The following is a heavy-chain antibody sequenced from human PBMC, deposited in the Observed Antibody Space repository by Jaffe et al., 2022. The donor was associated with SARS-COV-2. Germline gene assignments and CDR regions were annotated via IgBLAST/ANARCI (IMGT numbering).Heavy chain of an antibody. Sequence: QVQLQESGPGLVKPSETLSLTCTVSGYSISSGYYWGWIRQPPGKGLEWIGSIYHSGSTYYNPSLKSRVTISVDTSKNQFSLKLSSVTAADTAVYYCARVATWEGERYYYYMDVWGKGTTVTVSS. D-gene: IGHD5-12*01. CDR1: GYSISSGYY. J-gene: IGHJ6*03. CDR3: ARVATWEGERYYYYMDV. V-gene: IGHV4-38-2*02. CDR2: IYHSGST.